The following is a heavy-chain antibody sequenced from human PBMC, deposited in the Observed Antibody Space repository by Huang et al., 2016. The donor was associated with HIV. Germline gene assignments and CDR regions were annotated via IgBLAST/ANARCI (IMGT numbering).Heavy chain of an antibody. D-gene: IGHD5-12*01. V-gene: IGHV4-59*01. CDR1: GGSISSYY. J-gene: IGHJ3*02. Sequence: QVQLQESGPGLVKPSETLSLTCTVSGGSISSYYWSWIRHPPGKGLECIGYIYYSGSTNANPSLKSRVTISVDTSKNQFSLKLRSVTAADTAVYYCARGPSPWLQEAFDIWGQGTMVTVSS. CDR2: IYYSGST. CDR3: ARGPSPWLQEAFDI.